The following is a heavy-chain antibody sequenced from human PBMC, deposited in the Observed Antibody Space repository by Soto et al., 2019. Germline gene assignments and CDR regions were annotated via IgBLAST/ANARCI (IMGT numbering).Heavy chain of an antibody. CDR3: ARAVEVSGYSYGPDAFDI. CDR2: INPSGGST. D-gene: IGHD5-18*01. J-gene: IGHJ3*02. CDR1: VYTFTSYY. Sequence: GASVKVSCKASVYTFTSYYIHWVRQAPGQGLEWMGIINPSGGSTSYAQKFQGRVTMTRDTSTSTAYMELRSLRSDDTAVYYCARAVEVSGYSYGPDAFDIWGQGTMVTVSS. V-gene: IGHV1-46*01.